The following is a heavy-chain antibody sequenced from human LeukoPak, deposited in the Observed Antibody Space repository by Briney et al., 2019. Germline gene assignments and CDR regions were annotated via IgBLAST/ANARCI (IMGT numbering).Heavy chain of an antibody. CDR2: MNPNSGNT. J-gene: IGHJ4*02. Sequence: ASVKVSCKASGYTFTSYDINWVRQATGQGLEWMGWMNPNSGNTGYAQKFQGRVTMTRDTSISTAYMEVNSLRAEDTALYYCARERYAFDYWGQGTLVTVSS. CDR3: ARERYAFDY. V-gene: IGHV1-8*01. CDR1: GYTFTSYD. D-gene: IGHD2-8*01.